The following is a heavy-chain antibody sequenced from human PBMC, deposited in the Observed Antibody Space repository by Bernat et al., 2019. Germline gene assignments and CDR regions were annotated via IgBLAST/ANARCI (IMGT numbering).Heavy chain of an antibody. J-gene: IGHJ4*02. CDR2: MSGSGIDT. CDR1: GFTFLSYA. V-gene: IGHV3-23*01. CDR3: VKGDYYYHDSSAYLDH. Sequence: EVQLLESGGGLVQPGGSLRLSCAASGFTFLSYAMRWVRQAPGKGLEWVSAMSGSGIDTYYTDSVKGRFTISRDKSKDTLYLQMNSLRAEDTAVYFCVKGDYYYHDSSAYLDHWGQGTLVTVSS. D-gene: IGHD3-22*01.